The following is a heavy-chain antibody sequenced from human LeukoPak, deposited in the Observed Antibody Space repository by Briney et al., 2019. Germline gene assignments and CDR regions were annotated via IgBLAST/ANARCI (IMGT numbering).Heavy chain of an antibody. Sequence: SETLSLTCTVSGGSISSYYWSWIRQPPGKGLEWIGYIYYSGSTNYNPSLKSRVTIPVDTSKNQFSLKLSSVTAADTAVYYCARDASSGYYNWFDPWGQGTLVTVSS. CDR2: IYYSGST. CDR1: GGSISSYY. V-gene: IGHV4-59*01. CDR3: ARDASSGYYNWFDP. J-gene: IGHJ5*02. D-gene: IGHD3-22*01.